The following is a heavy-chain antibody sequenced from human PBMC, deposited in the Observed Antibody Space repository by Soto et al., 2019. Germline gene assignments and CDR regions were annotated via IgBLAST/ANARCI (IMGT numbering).Heavy chain of an antibody. CDR1: GGSVSSGSYY. D-gene: IGHD7-27*01. Sequence: QVQLHESGPGLVKTSETLSLTCTVSGGSVSSGSYYWSWIRQPPGKGLEWIGYIYYSGSTNYNPSLKSRVTISVDTSKNLFSLKLSSVTAADTAVYYCARALGYWGQGTLVTVSS. J-gene: IGHJ4*02. CDR2: IYYSGST. V-gene: IGHV4-61*01. CDR3: ARALGY.